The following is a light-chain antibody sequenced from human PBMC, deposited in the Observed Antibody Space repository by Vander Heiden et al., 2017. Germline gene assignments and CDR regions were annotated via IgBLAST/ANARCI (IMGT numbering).Light chain of an antibody. Sequence: SYVLTKTPSVAVDPGQTARITCGGNNIGSKSVHWYQQKPGQAPVLVVYDDSDRPSGIPERFSGSNSGNTATLTISRVEAGDEADYYCQVWDSSSDHPYVFGTGTKVTVL. CDR1: NIGSKS. CDR2: DDS. V-gene: IGLV3-21*02. J-gene: IGLJ1*01. CDR3: QVWDSSSDHPYV.